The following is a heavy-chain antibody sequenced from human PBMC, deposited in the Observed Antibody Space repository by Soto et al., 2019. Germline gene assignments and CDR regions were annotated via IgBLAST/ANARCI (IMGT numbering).Heavy chain of an antibody. CDR2: TNSGGFGA. V-gene: IGHV3-74*01. D-gene: IGHD3-9*01. CDR1: GFSFTNSW. CDR3: ARDRPNFFDSFGYHLIEH. J-gene: IGHJ4*02. Sequence: HPGGSLRLSCAASGFSFTNSWMHWVRQAPGQGLVWVARTNSGGFGANYADSVKGRFTISRDNGKNTLYLQMNGLRVEDTAVYFCARDRPNFFDSFGYHLIEHWGQGVPVTVSS.